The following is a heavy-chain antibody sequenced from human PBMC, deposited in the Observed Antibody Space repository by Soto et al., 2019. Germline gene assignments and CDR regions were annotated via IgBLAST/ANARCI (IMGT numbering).Heavy chain of an antibody. V-gene: IGHV1-69*10. CDR3: ARDREGQFGRSDDY. J-gene: IGHJ4*02. CDR1: GWGFSSYT. D-gene: IGHD3-16*01. CDR2: IIPILGIA. Sequence: VKLSWKTAGWGFSSYTISCVRQTTGQGLEWMGRIIPILGIANYAQKFQGRVTITADKSTSTAYMELSSLRSEDTAVYYCARDREGQFGRSDDYWGQGTLVTVSS.